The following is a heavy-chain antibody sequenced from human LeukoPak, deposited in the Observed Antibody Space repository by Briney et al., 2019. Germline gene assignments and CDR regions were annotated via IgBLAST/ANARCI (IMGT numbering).Heavy chain of an antibody. CDR1: GYTFTGYY. D-gene: IGHD5-18*01. CDR3: SRDPYSNYFDY. CDR2: INPNNVRT. Sequence: ASVKVSCKASGYTFTGYYMHWVRQAPGQGLEWIGWINPNNVRTNYAQKFQGRVTMTRDTSISTAYMELNRLRSDDTAVYYCSRDPYSNYFDYWGQGTLVTVSS. J-gene: IGHJ4*02. V-gene: IGHV1-2*02.